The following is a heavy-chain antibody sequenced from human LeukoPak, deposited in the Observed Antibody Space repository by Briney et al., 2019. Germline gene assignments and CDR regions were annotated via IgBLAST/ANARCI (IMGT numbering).Heavy chain of an antibody. CDR2: IRYAGSDK. D-gene: IGHD1-1*01. J-gene: IGHJ4*02. V-gene: IGHV3-30*02. Sequence: GGYLRLSCAASGFTLRGYGMHWVRQAPGKGLERVTYIRYAGSDKSYADSVKGRFTIARDNSENTLYLQINSLRVEDTAVYYCAKDTPTTGYHLDSWGQGTLVTVSS. CDR1: GFTLRGYG. CDR3: AKDTPTTGYHLDS.